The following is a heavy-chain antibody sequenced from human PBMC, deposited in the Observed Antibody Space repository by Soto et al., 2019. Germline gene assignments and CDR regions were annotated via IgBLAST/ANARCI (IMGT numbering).Heavy chain of an antibody. CDR1: GYTFTDFH. J-gene: IGHJ4*02. CDR3: ASGLMAGSAY. D-gene: IGHD3-10*01. V-gene: IGHV1-3*05. Sequence: QVLLVQSGAEEKRPGASVKVSCEASGYTFTDFHIHWVRQAPGQGLEWMGWINAGNGNTKYSQKFQDRVTVTRDPSANTAYMELSSLTSEDTAIYYCASGLMAGSAYWGQGTLVTVSS. CDR2: INAGNGNT.